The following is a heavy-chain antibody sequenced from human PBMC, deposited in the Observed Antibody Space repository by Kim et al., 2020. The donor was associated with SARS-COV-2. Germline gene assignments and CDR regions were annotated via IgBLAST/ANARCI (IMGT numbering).Heavy chain of an antibody. Sequence: GESLKISCKGSGYSFTSYWIGWVRQMPGKGLEWMGIIYPGDSDTRYSPSFQGQVTISADKSISTAYLQWSSLKASDTAMYYCARLGGEDTYYDFWSGSWGQRTTVTVPS. CDR2: IYPGDSDT. J-gene: IGHJ6*02. CDR3: ARLGGEDTYYDFWSGS. D-gene: IGHD3-3*01. V-gene: IGHV5-51*01. CDR1: GYSFTSYW.